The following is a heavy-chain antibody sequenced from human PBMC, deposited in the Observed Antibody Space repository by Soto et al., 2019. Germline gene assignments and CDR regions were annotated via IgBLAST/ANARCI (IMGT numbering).Heavy chain of an antibody. Sequence: EVQLVESGGGLVTPGGSLRLSCAASGFAFSTYSMNWVRQAPGKGLEWVSSISTSSTFVYYADSQKGRFTISRDDAKNSLSRQMNSLRAEDTALYYCATAGESSRYYFDSWGQGTLVTVSS. J-gene: IGHJ4*02. CDR2: ISTSSTFV. V-gene: IGHV3-21*01. CDR3: ATAGESSRYYFDS. CDR1: GFAFSTYS. D-gene: IGHD3-16*01.